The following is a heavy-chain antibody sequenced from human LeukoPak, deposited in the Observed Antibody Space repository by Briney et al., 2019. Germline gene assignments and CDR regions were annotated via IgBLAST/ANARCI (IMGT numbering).Heavy chain of an antibody. D-gene: IGHD3-10*01. V-gene: IGHV4-4*07. Sequence: SETLPLTCTVSGGSISSYYWSWIRQPAGKGLEWIGRFSTSGSTNYNPSLKSRVTMSVDTSKNQFSLRLSSVTAADTAVYYCAREGVGFRPLDYWGQGTLVTVSS. CDR3: AREGVGFRPLDY. J-gene: IGHJ4*02. CDR2: FSTSGST. CDR1: GGSISSYY.